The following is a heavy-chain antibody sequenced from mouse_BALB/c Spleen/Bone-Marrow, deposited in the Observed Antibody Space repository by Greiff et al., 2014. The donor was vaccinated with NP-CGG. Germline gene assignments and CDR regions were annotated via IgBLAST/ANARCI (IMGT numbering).Heavy chain of an antibody. Sequence: DVMLVESGGGLVQPGGSLKLSCAASGFTFSSYGMSWVRQNIDKRLELVATIKSNGGSTYYPDSVKGRFSISRDNAKNTLYLQMSSLKPEDTAMYYCTSLSSMITAAWSAYWGQGTLVTIPA. J-gene: IGHJ3*01. V-gene: IGHV5-6-3*01. CDR2: IKSNGGST. CDR1: GFTFSSYG. D-gene: IGHD2-4*01. CDR3: TSLSSMITAAWSAY.